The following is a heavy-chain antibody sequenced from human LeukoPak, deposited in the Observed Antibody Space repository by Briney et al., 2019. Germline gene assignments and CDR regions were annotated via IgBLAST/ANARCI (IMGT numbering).Heavy chain of an antibody. D-gene: IGHD2-21*01. J-gene: IGHJ5*02. CDR1: GYSISSGYY. V-gene: IGHV4-38-2*02. Sequence: PSETLSLTCTVSGYSISSGYYWGWIRQPPGKGLEWIGSIYHSGSTYYNPSLKSRVTISVDTSKNQFSLKLSSVTAADTAVYYCARVAGDSNWFDPWGQGTLVTVSS. CDR3: ARVAGDSNWFDP. CDR2: IYHSGST.